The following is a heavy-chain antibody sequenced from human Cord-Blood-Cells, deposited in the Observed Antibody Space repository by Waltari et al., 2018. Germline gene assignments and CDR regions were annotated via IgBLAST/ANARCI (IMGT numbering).Heavy chain of an antibody. V-gene: IGHV3-30-3*01. J-gene: IGHJ4*02. CDR1: GFTFSSYA. D-gene: IGHD2-21*02. Sequence: QVQLVESGGGVVQPGRSLRLSCAASGFTFSSYAMHWVRQAPGKGLEWGDVISYDGSNKYYADSVKCRFTISRDNSKNTLYLQMNSLRAEDTAVYYCARGGDSSYFDYWGQGTLVTVSS. CDR2: ISYDGSNK. CDR3: ARGGDSSYFDY.